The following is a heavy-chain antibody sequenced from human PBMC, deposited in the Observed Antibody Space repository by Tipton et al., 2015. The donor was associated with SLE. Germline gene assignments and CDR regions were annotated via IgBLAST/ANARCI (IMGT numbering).Heavy chain of an antibody. V-gene: IGHV3-11*01. CDR2: ISSSGSTI. CDR3: ARDRFWSGYYGWFDP. Sequence: SLRLSCAASGFTFSDYYMSWIRQAPGKGLERVSYISSSGSTIYYADSVKGRFTISRDNAKNSLYLQMNSLRAEDTAVYYCARDRFWSGYYGWFDPWGQGTLVTVSS. CDR1: GFTFSDYY. D-gene: IGHD3-3*01. J-gene: IGHJ5*02.